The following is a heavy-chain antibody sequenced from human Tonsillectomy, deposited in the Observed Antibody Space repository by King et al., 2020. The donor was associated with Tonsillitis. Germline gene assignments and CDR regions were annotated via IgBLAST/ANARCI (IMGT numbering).Heavy chain of an antibody. CDR3: ARTGRYGSGWYGWGHYGMDV. Sequence: VQLQESGPGLVKPSQTLSLTCTVSGGSISSGDYYWSWIRQPPGKGLEWIGYIYNSGSTYYSPSLKSRVTISVDTSKNQFSLNLSSVTAADPAVYYCARTGRYGSGWYGWGHYGMDVWGQGTTVTVSS. V-gene: IGHV4-30-4*01. D-gene: IGHD6-19*01. J-gene: IGHJ6*02. CDR1: GGSISSGDYY. CDR2: IYNSGST.